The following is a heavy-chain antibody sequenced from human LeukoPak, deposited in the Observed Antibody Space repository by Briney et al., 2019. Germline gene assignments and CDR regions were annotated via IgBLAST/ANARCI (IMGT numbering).Heavy chain of an antibody. V-gene: IGHV4-59*01. Sequence: SETLSLTCTVSGGSISSYYWSWIRQPPGKGLEWIGYIYYSGSTNYNPSLKSRVTISVDTSKNQFSPKLSSVTAADTAVYYCARDVVSYDSSGYYYVSDAFDIWGQGTMVTVSS. J-gene: IGHJ3*02. CDR3: ARDVVSYDSSGYYYVSDAFDI. CDR2: IYYSGST. D-gene: IGHD3-22*01. CDR1: GGSISSYY.